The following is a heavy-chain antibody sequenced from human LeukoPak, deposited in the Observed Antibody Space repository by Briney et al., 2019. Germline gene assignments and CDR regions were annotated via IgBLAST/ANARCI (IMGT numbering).Heavy chain of an antibody. D-gene: IGHD6-13*01. Sequence: GASVKVSCKVSGYTLTELSMHWVRQAPGQGLEWMGWISAYNGNTNYAQKLQGRVTMTTDTSTSTAYMELRSLRSDDTAVYYCASLSGTAPGVFDYWGQGTLVTVSS. CDR2: ISAYNGNT. CDR3: ASLSGTAPGVFDY. V-gene: IGHV1-18*01. J-gene: IGHJ4*02. CDR1: GYTLTELS.